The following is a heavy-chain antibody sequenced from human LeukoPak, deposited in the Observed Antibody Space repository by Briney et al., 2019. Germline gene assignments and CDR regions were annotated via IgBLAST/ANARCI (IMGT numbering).Heavy chain of an antibody. Sequence: GGSLRLSCAASGFTFSSYSMNWVRQAPGKGLEWVSYISSSSSSTIYYADSVKGRFTISRDNAKNSLYLQMNSLRAEDTAVYYCARRAYGKNYYYYYYMDVWGKGTTVTVSS. CDR3: ARRAYGKNYYYYYYMDV. V-gene: IGHV3-48*01. J-gene: IGHJ6*03. CDR2: ISSSSSSTI. D-gene: IGHD3-10*01. CDR1: GFTFSSYS.